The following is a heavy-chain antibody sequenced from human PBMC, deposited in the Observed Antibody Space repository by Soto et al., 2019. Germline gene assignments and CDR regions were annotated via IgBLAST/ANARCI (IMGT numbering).Heavy chain of an antibody. CDR2: INHSGST. CDR1: GGSFSGYY. V-gene: IGHV4-34*01. Sequence: SETLSLTCAVYGGSFSGYYWSWIRQPPGKGLEWIGEINHSGSTNYNPSLKSRVTISVDTSKNQFSLKLSSVTAADTAVYYCARASANTVTTRNNWFDPWGQGTLVTVSS. CDR3: ARASANTVTTRNNWFDP. J-gene: IGHJ5*02. D-gene: IGHD4-17*01.